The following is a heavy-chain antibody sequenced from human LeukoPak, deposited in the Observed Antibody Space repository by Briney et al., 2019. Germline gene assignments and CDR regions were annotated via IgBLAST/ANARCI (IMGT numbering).Heavy chain of an antibody. CDR3: AHARYYYYGMDV. CDR1: GFSLSTSGVG. CDR2: IYWNDDK. V-gene: IGHV2-5*01. Sequence: SGPTLVKPTQTLTLTCTFSGFSLSTSGVGVGWIRQPPGEALEWLALIYWNDDKRYSPSLKSRLTITKDTSKNQVVLTMTNMDPVDTATYYCAHARYYYYGMDVWGQGTTVTVSS. J-gene: IGHJ6*02.